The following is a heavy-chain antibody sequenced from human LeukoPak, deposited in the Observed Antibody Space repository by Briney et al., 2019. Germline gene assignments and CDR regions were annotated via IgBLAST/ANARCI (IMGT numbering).Heavy chain of an antibody. CDR3: ARVSGGSEYYYGMDV. CDR1: GGSISSGGYY. Sequence: SETLSLTCTVSGGSISSGGYYWSWIRQHPGKGLEWIGYIYYSGSTYYNPSLKSRVTISVDTSKNQFSLKPSSVTAADTAVYYCARVSGGSEYYYGMDVWGQGTTVTVSS. J-gene: IGHJ6*02. V-gene: IGHV4-31*03. CDR2: IYYSGST. D-gene: IGHD3-16*01.